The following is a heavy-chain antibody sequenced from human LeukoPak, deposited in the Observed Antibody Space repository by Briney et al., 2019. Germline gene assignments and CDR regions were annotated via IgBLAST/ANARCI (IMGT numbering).Heavy chain of an antibody. Sequence: PSETLSLTCTVSGGSISSYYWSWLRQPPGKGLEWVGYIYYSGSTNYNPSLKSRVTISVDTSKNQFSLKLSSVTAADTAVYYCARENYYYDSSGYGGYYYYYYMDVWGKGTTVTISS. D-gene: IGHD3-22*01. CDR2: IYYSGST. V-gene: IGHV4-59*01. CDR3: ARENYYYDSSGYGGYYYYYYMDV. J-gene: IGHJ6*03. CDR1: GGSISSYY.